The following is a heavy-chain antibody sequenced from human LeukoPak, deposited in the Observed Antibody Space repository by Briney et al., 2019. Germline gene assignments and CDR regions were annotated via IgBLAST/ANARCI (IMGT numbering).Heavy chain of an antibody. D-gene: IGHD4-17*01. Sequence: ASVKVSCKASGYTFTSYAMHWVRQAPGQRLEWMGWINAGNGNTKYSQKFQGRVTITRDTSASTAYMELSSLRSEDTAVYYCARDGRVTTSPLGDYWGQGTLVTVSS. CDR3: ARDGRVTTSPLGDY. V-gene: IGHV1-3*01. J-gene: IGHJ4*02. CDR1: GYTFTSYA. CDR2: INAGNGNT.